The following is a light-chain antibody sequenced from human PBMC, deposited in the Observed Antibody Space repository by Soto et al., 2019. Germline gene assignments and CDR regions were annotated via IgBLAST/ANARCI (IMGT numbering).Light chain of an antibody. CDR2: GAS. Sequence: ESVLTQSPDTLTLSPGERATLSCRASQSVSSSSLAWYQQKPGQAPRLLIYGASSRATGIPVRFSGSGSGTDFTLTISRLEPEDFAVYYCQQYRSPPLTFGGRTNVDIK. J-gene: IGKJ4*01. CDR3: QQYRSPPLT. V-gene: IGKV3-20*01. CDR1: QSVSSSS.